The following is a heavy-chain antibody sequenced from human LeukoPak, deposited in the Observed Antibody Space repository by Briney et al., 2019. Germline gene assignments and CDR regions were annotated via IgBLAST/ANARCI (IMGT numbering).Heavy chain of an antibody. D-gene: IGHD3-10*01. Sequence: SETLSLTCTVSGGSISSGDYYRSWIRQPPGKGLEWIGYIYYSGSTYYNPSLKSRVTISVDTSKNQFSLKLSSVTAADTAVYYCARVVVTLVRGVHHFDYWGQGTLVTVSS. CDR3: ARVVVTLVRGVHHFDY. J-gene: IGHJ4*02. CDR1: GGSISSGDYY. CDR2: IYYSGST. V-gene: IGHV4-30-4*08.